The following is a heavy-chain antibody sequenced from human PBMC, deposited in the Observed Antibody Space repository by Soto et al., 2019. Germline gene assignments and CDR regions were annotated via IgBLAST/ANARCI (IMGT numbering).Heavy chain of an antibody. D-gene: IGHD2-21*02. Sequence: GASVKVSCKASGYTFTSYGISRVRQAPGQGLEWMGWISAYNGNTNYAQKLQGRVTMTTDTSTSTAYMELRSLRSDDTAVYYCARVDPYCGGDCYYAFDIWGQGTMVTVSS. CDR1: GYTFTSYG. CDR2: ISAYNGNT. J-gene: IGHJ3*02. CDR3: ARVDPYCGGDCYYAFDI. V-gene: IGHV1-18*01.